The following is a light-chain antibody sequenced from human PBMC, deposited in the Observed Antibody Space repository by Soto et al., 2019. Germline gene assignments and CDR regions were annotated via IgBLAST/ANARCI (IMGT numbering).Light chain of an antibody. Sequence: QSVLTQPPSASATPGQTVTISCSGRYSNIGSNFVSWYQRLPGTAPKLLIYSINQRPSGVPDRFSGSKSGTSASLTISGLQSEDEADYFCSSWDDSLDGPVFGGGNQLTVL. CDR3: SSWDDSLDGPV. CDR1: YSNIGSNF. J-gene: IGLJ3*02. V-gene: IGLV1-44*01. CDR2: SIN.